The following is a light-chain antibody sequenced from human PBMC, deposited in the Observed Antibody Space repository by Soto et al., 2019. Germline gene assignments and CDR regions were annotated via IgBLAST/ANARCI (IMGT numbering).Light chain of an antibody. CDR1: SSDVGFYKL. J-gene: IGLJ2*01. V-gene: IGLV2-23*02. Sequence: QSALTQPASVSGSPGQSITISCTGTSSDVGFYKLVSWYQQYPGKAPKLILYGDTKRPSGLSNRFSGSMSGNTASLTISGLQAEDEANYYCCSYATSDTFIFGGGTQLTVL. CDR3: CSYATSDTFI. CDR2: GDT.